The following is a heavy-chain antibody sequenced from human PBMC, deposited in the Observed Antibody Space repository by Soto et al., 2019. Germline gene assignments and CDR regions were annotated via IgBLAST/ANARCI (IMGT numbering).Heavy chain of an antibody. D-gene: IGHD3-22*01. J-gene: IGHJ5*02. V-gene: IGHV4-31*03. Sequence: SETLSLTCTVSGGSISSGGYYWSWSRQHPGKGLEWIGYIYYSGSTYYNPSLKSRVTISVDTSKNQFSLKLSSVTAADTAVYYCARGRDYYDSSGSLGWFDPWGQGTLVTVS. CDR1: GGSISSGGYY. CDR3: ARGRDYYDSSGSLGWFDP. CDR2: IYYSGST.